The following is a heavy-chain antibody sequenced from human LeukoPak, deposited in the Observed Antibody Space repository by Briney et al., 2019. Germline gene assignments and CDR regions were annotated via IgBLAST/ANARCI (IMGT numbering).Heavy chain of an antibody. CDR3: ARDLGTSGSDAYDI. J-gene: IGHJ3*02. CDR2: IYYSGST. V-gene: IGHV4-61*01. Sequence: PSETLSLTCAVSGDSISSGSYSWSWIRQPPGKGLEWIGHIYYSGSTYYNPSLKSRVTISVDTSKNQFSLKLNSVTAADTAMYYCARDLGTSGSDAYDIWGQGTMVTVSS. CDR1: GDSISSGSYS. D-gene: IGHD5-12*01.